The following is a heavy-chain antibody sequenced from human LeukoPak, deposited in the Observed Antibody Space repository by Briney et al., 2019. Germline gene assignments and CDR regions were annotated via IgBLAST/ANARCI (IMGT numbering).Heavy chain of an antibody. D-gene: IGHD5-18*01. CDR2: ISAYNGNT. Sequence: ASVKVSCKTSGYTFTGYYLHWVRQAPGQGLEWMGWISAYNGNTNYAEKLQGRVTMTTDTSTSTAYMELRSLRSDDTAVYYCARGSGYSYGYVYWGQGTLVTVSS. V-gene: IGHV1-18*04. CDR3: ARGSGYSYGYVY. CDR1: GYTFTGYY. J-gene: IGHJ4*02.